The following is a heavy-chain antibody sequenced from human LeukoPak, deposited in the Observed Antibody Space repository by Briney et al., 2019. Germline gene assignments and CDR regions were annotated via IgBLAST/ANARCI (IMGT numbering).Heavy chain of an antibody. CDR3: ARGYYDILTGFGPFDY. J-gene: IGHJ4*02. CDR2: IYYSGST. CDR1: GGSISSGGYY. Sequence: SETLSLTCTVSGGSISSGGYYWSWIRQHPGKGLEWIGYIYYSGSTYYYPSLKSRVTISVDTSKNQFSLKLSSVTAADTAVYYCARGYYDILTGFGPFDYWGQGTLVTVSS. V-gene: IGHV4-31*03. D-gene: IGHD3-9*01.